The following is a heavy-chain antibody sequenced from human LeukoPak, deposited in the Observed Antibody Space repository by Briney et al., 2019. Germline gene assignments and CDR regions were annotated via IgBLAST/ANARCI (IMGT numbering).Heavy chain of an antibody. CDR1: GFTFSDYY. J-gene: IGHJ5*02. CDR3: ATTSGDFLFNWFDP. V-gene: IGHV4-59*04. CDR2: VYYSGGT. D-gene: IGHD3-10*01. Sequence: PGGSLRLSCAASGFTFSDYYWNWIRQPPGEGLEWIGNVYYSGGTYYNPSLKSRVTISVDTSKNQFSLKLISVTAADTAVYCCATTSGDFLFNWFDPWGQGTLVTVSS.